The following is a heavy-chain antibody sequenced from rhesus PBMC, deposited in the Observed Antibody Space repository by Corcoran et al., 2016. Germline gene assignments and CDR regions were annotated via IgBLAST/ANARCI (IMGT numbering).Heavy chain of an antibody. V-gene: IGHV4-173*01. J-gene: IGHJ4*01. CDR3: ARERTSGWS. CDR1: GGSISSDW. CDR2: ISGSGGAP. Sequence: QLHLQESGPGLVEPSETLSLTCAVSGGSISSDWWSWFRQPPGKGLEWIGRISGSGGAPIYHPSLKSRVTISMDTSKNQLSLNLISVTAADTAGYYCARERTSGWSWGQGVLVTVSS. D-gene: IGHD6S26*01.